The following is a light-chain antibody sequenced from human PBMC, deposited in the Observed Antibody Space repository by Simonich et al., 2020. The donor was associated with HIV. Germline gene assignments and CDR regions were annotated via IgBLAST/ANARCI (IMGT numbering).Light chain of an antibody. J-gene: IGKJ1*01. CDR3: QQYNNYRT. CDR1: QGLSNS. Sequence: DIQMTQSPSSLSASVGDRVTITCRASQGLSNSLAWYQQKPGKAPKLLLYAAYRLESGVPSRYRGSGAGTDYTLTISTLQPDDFATYYCQQYNNYRTFGQGTKVEIK. V-gene: IGKV1-NL1*01. CDR2: AAY.